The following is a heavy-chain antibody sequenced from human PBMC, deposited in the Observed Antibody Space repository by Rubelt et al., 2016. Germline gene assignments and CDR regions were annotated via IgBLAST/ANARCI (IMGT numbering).Heavy chain of an antibody. CDR1: GFTVSSNY. J-gene: IGHJ4*02. CDR2: IYSGGST. Sequence: EVQLVESGGGLVQPGGSLRISCAASGFTVSSNYMSWVRQAPGKGLEWVSVIYSGGSTYYADSGKGRFTISRDNSKNPLYLQMNSLRAEDTAVYYCARNWGFDYWGQGTLVTVSS. CDR3: ARNWGFDY. V-gene: IGHV3-66*01. D-gene: IGHD7-27*01.